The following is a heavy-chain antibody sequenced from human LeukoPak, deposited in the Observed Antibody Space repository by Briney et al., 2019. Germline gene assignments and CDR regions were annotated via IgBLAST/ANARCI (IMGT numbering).Heavy chain of an antibody. D-gene: IGHD3-22*01. Sequence: PGGSLRLSCGASGITFSSYWMHWVRQAPGKGLGWVSRINRDGSSTNYADSVKGRFTISRDNAKNTLYLQMNSLRAEDTAAYYCAKGSYYDSSGSFYFDYWGQGTLVTVSS. CDR3: AKGSYYDSSGSFYFDY. CDR1: GITFSSYW. J-gene: IGHJ4*02. CDR2: INRDGSST. V-gene: IGHV3-74*01.